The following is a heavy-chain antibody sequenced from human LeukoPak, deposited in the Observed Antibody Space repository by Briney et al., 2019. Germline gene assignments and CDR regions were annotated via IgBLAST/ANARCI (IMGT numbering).Heavy chain of an antibody. CDR1: GFTFSSYA. CDR3: AKAPFRYCSSTSCYALDY. D-gene: IGHD2-2*01. Sequence: GGSLRLSCAASGFTFSSYAMSWVRQAPGKGLEWVSAISGSGGSTYYADSVKGRFTISRDNSKNTLYLQMNSLRAEDTAVYYCAKAPFRYCSSTSCYALDYWGQGTLVTVSS. J-gene: IGHJ4*02. CDR2: ISGSGGST. V-gene: IGHV3-23*01.